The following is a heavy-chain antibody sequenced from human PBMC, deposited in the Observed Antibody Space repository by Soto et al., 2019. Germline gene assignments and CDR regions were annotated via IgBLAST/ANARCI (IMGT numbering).Heavy chain of an antibody. D-gene: IGHD5-12*01. Sequence: ASVKVSCKASGYTFTGYYMHWVRQAPGQGLEWMGWINPNSGGTNYAQKFQGWVTMTRDTSISTAYMELSRLRSDDTAVYYCARGSSGYDLKPGNNWFDPWGQGTLVTVSS. V-gene: IGHV1-2*04. CDR3: ARGSSGYDLKPGNNWFDP. CDR2: INPNSGGT. J-gene: IGHJ5*02. CDR1: GYTFTGYY.